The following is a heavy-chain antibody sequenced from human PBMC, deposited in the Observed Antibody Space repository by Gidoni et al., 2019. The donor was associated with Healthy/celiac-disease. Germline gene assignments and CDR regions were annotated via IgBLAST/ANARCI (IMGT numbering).Heavy chain of an antibody. CDR2: INHSGST. Sequence: QVQLQQWGAGLLKPSETLSLTCAVYGGSFSGYYWSWIRQPPGKGLEWIGEINHSGSTNYNPSLKSRVTISVDTSKNQFSLKLSSVTAADTAVYYCARGGAYDILTGSSTIYGMDVWGQGTTVTVSS. CDR1: GGSFSGYY. CDR3: ARGGAYDILTGSSTIYGMDV. V-gene: IGHV4-34*01. D-gene: IGHD3-9*01. J-gene: IGHJ6*02.